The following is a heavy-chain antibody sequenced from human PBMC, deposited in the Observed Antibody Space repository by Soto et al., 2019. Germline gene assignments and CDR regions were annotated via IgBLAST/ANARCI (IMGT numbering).Heavy chain of an antibody. Sequence: SVKVSCKASGYPFFTYDIIWGRQAPGQGLEWMGWISTYSGDTKYAQKFQGRVTMTTDTSTTTAYLELRSLRSDDTAVYYCARVGYSYAYDYWGQGTLVTVSS. CDR3: ARVGYSYAYDY. CDR2: ISTYSGDT. V-gene: IGHV1-18*01. J-gene: IGHJ4*02. D-gene: IGHD5-18*01. CDR1: GYPFFTYD.